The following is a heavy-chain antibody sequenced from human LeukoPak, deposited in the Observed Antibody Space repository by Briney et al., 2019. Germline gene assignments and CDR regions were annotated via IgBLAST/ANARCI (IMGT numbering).Heavy chain of an antibody. V-gene: IGHV4-34*01. CDR3: ARFSVVVAATRTRYNWFDP. Sequence: PSETLSLTCTVPGGSISSYYWSWIRQTPGKGLEWIGEINHSGSTNYNPSLKSRVTISVDTSKNQFSLKLSSVTAADTAVYYCARFSVVVAATRTRYNWFDPWGQGTLVTVSS. D-gene: IGHD2-15*01. CDR2: INHSGST. CDR1: GGSISSYY. J-gene: IGHJ5*02.